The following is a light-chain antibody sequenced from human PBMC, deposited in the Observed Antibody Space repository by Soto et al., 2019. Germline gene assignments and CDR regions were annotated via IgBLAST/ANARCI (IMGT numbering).Light chain of an antibody. CDR2: YDD. CDR1: GSNIGNNT. J-gene: IGLJ2*01. CDR3: ATWDDSLNAVI. V-gene: IGLV1-36*01. Sequence: QSVLTQPPSVSEAPRQRVTISCSGSGSNIGNNTVNWYQQLPGKAPKVLIYYDDLLASGVSDRFSGSKSGTSASLAISGLQSDDEAVYYCATWDDSLNAVIFGGGTKLTVL.